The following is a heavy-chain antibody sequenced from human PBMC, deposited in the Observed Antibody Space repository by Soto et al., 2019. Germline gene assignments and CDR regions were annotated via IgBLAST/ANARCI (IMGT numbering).Heavy chain of an antibody. CDR2: IHYSGST. J-gene: IGHJ4*02. V-gene: IGHV4-59*01. CDR3: ERRDCSSTSCYFDY. Sequence: PSETLSLTCTVSSDSISRYYWNWLRQPPGKGLEWIGYIHYSGSTNYNPSLKSRVTISVDTSKNQFSLKLRSVTAADTAVYYCERRDCSSTSCYFDYWGQGTLVTVSS. CDR1: SDSISRYY. D-gene: IGHD2-2*01.